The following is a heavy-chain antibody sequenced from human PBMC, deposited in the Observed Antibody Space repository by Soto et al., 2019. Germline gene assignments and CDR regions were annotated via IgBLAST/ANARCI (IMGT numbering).Heavy chain of an antibody. J-gene: IGHJ4*02. Sequence: GGSLRLSCSASGFTFSTFAVHWVRQAPGKGLEWVAVISADGTNKYYADSVKGRFTISRDNSKNTLFLQMDSLRTEDTAMYYCARAPTSRFDYWGQGTLVTVS. CDR2: ISADGTNK. CDR1: GFTFSTFA. V-gene: IGHV3-30-3*01. CDR3: ARAPTSRFDY.